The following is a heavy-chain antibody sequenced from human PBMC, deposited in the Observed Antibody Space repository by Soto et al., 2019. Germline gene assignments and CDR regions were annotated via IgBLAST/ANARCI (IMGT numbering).Heavy chain of an antibody. V-gene: IGHV3-53*01. CDR2: IYTGGNT. CDR1: GFTVTSYY. Sequence: GGTLRLSCAASGFTVTSYYMSWVRQAPGKGLEWVSLIYTGGNTNYADSVKGRFTISRDNSKNTLYLQMNSLRAEDTAVYYCARDYYYGSGNYYRADYYHYGMDVWGQGTTVTVSS. D-gene: IGHD3-10*01. CDR3: ARDYYYGSGNYYRADYYHYGMDV. J-gene: IGHJ6*02.